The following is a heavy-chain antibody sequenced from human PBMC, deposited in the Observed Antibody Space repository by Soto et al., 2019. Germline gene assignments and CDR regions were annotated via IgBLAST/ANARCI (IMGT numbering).Heavy chain of an antibody. CDR3: ARGLGKAAPSRSYYYYYYGMDV. CDR2: INHSGST. J-gene: IGHJ6*02. Sequence: SETLSLTCAVYGGSFSGYYWSWIRQPPGKGLEWIGEINHSGSTNYNPSLKSRVTISVDTSKNQFSLKLSSVTAADTAVYYCARGLGKAAPSRSYYYYYYGMDVWGQGTTVTVSS. D-gene: IGHD6-13*01. V-gene: IGHV4-34*01. CDR1: GGSFSGYY.